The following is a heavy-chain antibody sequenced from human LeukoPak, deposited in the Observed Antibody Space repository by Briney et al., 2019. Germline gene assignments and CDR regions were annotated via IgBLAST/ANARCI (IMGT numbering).Heavy chain of an antibody. V-gene: IGHV3-7*01. Sequence: PGGSLRLSCAASGFTFSSFWMTWVRQAPGRGLESVASINYDGSANYYLASVKGRFIIVRDNANHSLYLQIYILSGDDTVIYYAARDPGWGAYDIWGQGTMVTVSS. CDR3: ARDPGWGAYDI. CDR1: GFTFSSFW. CDR2: INYDGSAN. J-gene: IGHJ3*02. D-gene: IGHD6-19*01.